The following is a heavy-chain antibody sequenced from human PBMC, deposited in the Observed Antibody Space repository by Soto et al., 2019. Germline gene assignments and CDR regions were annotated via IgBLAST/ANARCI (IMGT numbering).Heavy chain of an antibody. CDR1: GGSFSGYY. V-gene: IGHV4-34*01. CDR3: ARALYRGDFKKTSNWFDP. J-gene: IGHJ5*02. D-gene: IGHD2-21*01. CDR2: INHSGST. Sequence: SETLSLTCAVYGGSFSGYYWSWIRQPPGKGLEWSGEINHSGSTNYNPSLKRRVTISVDTSKNQFSLKLSSVTAADTAVYYCARALYRGDFKKTSNWFDPWGQGTLVTVSS.